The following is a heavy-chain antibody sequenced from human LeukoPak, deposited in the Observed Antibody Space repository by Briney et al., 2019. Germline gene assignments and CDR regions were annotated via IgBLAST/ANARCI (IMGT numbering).Heavy chain of an antibody. Sequence: GGSLRLSCAASGFTFSSYGMHWVRQAPGKGLEWVAVIWYDGSNKYYADSVKGRFTISRDNSKNTLYLQMNSLRAEDTAVYYCARDHKARYYFDYWGQGTLVTVSS. J-gene: IGHJ4*02. CDR1: GFTFSSYG. V-gene: IGHV3-33*01. CDR2: IWYDGSNK. CDR3: ARDHKARYYFDY.